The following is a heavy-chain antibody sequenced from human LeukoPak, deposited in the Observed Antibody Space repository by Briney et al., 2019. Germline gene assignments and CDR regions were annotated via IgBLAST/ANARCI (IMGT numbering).Heavy chain of an antibody. Sequence: GGTLRLSCAASGFIFSSYVLSWVRQAPGKGLEWVSAISGSGDNTYYADSVKGRFTVSRDKSMNTLYLQMNSLRDEDTAVYYCAKGLRGPAAGTDYFDYWGQGTLVTVSS. CDR1: GFIFSSYV. CDR3: AKGLRGPAAGTDYFDY. D-gene: IGHD6-13*01. CDR2: ISGSGDNT. V-gene: IGHV3-23*01. J-gene: IGHJ4*02.